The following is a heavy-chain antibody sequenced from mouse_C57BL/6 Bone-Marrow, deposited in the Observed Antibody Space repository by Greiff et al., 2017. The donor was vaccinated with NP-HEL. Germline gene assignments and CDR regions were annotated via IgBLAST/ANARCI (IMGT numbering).Heavy chain of an antibody. D-gene: IGHD1-1*01. CDR1: GYTFTSYG. V-gene: IGHV1-81*01. CDR3: ARGTTVVAHDY. CDR2: IYPRSGNT. Sequence: QVQLKQSGAELARPGASVKLSCKASGYTFTSYGISWVKQRTGQGLEWIGEIYPRSGNTYYNEKFKGKATLTADKSSSTAYMELRSLTSEDSAVYFCARGTTVVAHDYWGQGTTLTVSS. J-gene: IGHJ2*01.